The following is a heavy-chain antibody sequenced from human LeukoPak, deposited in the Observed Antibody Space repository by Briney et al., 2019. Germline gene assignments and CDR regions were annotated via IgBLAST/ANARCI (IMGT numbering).Heavy chain of an antibody. D-gene: IGHD2-2*01. CDR3: TTGKIYCSTTSCSDDY. Sequence: GASVKVSCKASGYTFTGYYMHWVRQAPGQGLEWMGWINPNSGGTNYAQKFQGRVTMTEDTSTDTAYMELSSLRSDDTAVYYCTTGKIYCSTTSCSDDYWGQGTLVTVSS. J-gene: IGHJ4*02. V-gene: IGHV1-2*02. CDR2: INPNSGGT. CDR1: GYTFTGYY.